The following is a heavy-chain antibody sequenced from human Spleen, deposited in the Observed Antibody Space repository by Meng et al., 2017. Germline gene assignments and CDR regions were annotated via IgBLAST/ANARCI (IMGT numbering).Heavy chain of an antibody. V-gene: IGHV6-1*01. D-gene: IGHD4-11*01. CDR2: TYYRSKWFS. J-gene: IGHJ4*02. CDR3: ASESSTVPRGAFDY. Sequence: QVQLQLSGPGVVKPSQTLSLTCAIPGDSVSTTSATWNWIRQSPTRGLEWLGRTYYRSKWFSGYSLSVKSRMTVNPDASNNQFSLQLHSVTPEDTAVYFCASESSTVPRGAFDYWGQGLLVTVSS. CDR1: GDSVSTTSAT.